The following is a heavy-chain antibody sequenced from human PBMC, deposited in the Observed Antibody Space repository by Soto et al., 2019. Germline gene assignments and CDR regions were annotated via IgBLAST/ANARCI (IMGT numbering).Heavy chain of an antibody. Sequence: ASVKVSCKASGYTFTSYGIHWVRQAPGQRLEWMGWINAANGDTKYSPKFQGRVTITRDTSASTAYMELRSLKSEAPAVYYCLRRHVSTTGIEWLGPWRQGTLVAAST. CDR3: LRRHVSTTGIEWLGP. V-gene: IGHV1-3*01. CDR1: GYTFTSYG. CDR2: INAANGDT. D-gene: IGHD3-3*01. J-gene: IGHJ4*02.